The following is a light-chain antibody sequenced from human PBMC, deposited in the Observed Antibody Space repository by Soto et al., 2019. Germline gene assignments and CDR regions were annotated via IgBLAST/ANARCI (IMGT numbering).Light chain of an antibody. J-gene: IGKJ5*01. CDR3: QQYGGSSIT. V-gene: IGKV3-20*01. Sequence: ETELMQAPGTLSLSPGDRATVSCRASQSVSSNLAWYQQKPGQAPRLLIYGASGRATGIPDRFSGSGSGTDFTLTITRLEPEDFAVYYCQQYGGSSITFGQGTRLEIK. CDR1: QSVSSN. CDR2: GAS.